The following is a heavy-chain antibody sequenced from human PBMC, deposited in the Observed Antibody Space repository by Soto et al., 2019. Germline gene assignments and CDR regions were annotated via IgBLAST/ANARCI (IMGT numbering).Heavy chain of an antibody. CDR1: GGSISSYY. D-gene: IGHD6-13*01. J-gene: IGHJ4*02. CDR2: IYYSGST. V-gene: IGHV4-59*01. Sequence: SETLSLTCTVSGGSISSYYWSWIRQPPGKGLEWIGYIYYSGSTNYNPSLKSRVTISVDTSKNQFSLKLSSVTAADTAVYYCARALAAAGTNDYWGQGTLVTVSS. CDR3: ARALAAAGTNDY.